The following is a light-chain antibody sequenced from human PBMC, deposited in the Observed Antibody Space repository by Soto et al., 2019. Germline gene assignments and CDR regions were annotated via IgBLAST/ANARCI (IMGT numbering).Light chain of an antibody. Sequence: QSALSQPSSVSLSPGQSITISCTGTSTDVGGYNYVSWYQHHSGKAPKLLIYEVTNRPSGISDRFSGSKSVNTASLTISGLQAEDESDYYCGSYSSTDTPFVFGTGTKVTVL. CDR2: EVT. J-gene: IGLJ1*01. CDR3: GSYSSTDTPFV. V-gene: IGLV2-14*01. CDR1: STDVGGYNY.